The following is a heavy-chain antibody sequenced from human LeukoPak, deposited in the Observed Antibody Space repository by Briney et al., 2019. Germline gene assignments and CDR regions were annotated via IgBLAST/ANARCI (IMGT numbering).Heavy chain of an antibody. CDR3: ARELNDFWSGYSNNWFDP. J-gene: IGHJ5*02. Sequence: SETLSLTCTVSGGSISSYYWSWIRQPPGKGLEWTGYIYYSGSTNYNPSLTSRVTVSVDTSKNQFSLKLSSVTAADTAVYYCARELNDFWSGYSNNWFDPWGQGTLVTVSS. CDR2: IYYSGST. V-gene: IGHV4-59*01. CDR1: GGSISSYY. D-gene: IGHD3-3*01.